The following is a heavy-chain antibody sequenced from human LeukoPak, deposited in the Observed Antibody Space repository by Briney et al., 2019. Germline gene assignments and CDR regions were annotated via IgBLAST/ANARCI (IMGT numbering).Heavy chain of an antibody. Sequence: PSETLSLTCTVSGGSISSYYWSWIRQPAGKGLEWIGRIYTSGSITYNPSLKSRVSMSVDTSKNQFSLKLSSVTAADTAVYYCARKMGIFGVVRRGNWFDPWGQGTLVTVSS. CDR3: ARKMGIFGVVRRGNWFDP. J-gene: IGHJ5*02. CDR2: IYTSGSI. CDR1: GGSISSYY. V-gene: IGHV4-4*07. D-gene: IGHD3-3*01.